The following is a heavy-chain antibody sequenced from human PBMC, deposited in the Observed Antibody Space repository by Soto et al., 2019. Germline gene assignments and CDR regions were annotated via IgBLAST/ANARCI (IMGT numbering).Heavy chain of an antibody. CDR2: ISGSGGST. Sequence: GGSPRLSCAASGFTFSSYAMSWVRQAPGKGLEWVSAISGSGGSTYYADSVKGRFTISRDNSKNTLYLQMNSLRAEDTAVYYCAKERALRFLEWLPRAYFDYWGQGTLVTVSS. CDR1: GFTFSSYA. CDR3: AKERALRFLEWLPRAYFDY. D-gene: IGHD3-3*01. V-gene: IGHV3-23*01. J-gene: IGHJ4*02.